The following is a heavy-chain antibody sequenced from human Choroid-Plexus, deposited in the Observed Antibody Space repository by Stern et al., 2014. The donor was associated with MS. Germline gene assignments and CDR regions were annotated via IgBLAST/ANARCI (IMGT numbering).Heavy chain of an antibody. D-gene: IGHD2-8*02. CDR2: VSYDGSNK. V-gene: IGHV3-30*18. Sequence: VQLVESGGGVVQPGRPLRLSCGASGFTFGSCAMHWVRQAPGKGLEWVAGVSYDGSNKYYADSVKGRFTISRDNSQNTLYMQMSSLRPEDTAVYYCAKDRQYWTYF. CDR1: GFTFGSCA. J-gene: IGHJ2*01. CDR3: AKDRQYWTYF.